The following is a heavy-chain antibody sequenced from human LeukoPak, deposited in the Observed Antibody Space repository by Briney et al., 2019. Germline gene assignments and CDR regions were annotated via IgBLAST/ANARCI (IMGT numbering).Heavy chain of an antibody. CDR3: ASLQQWLAPIDY. J-gene: IGHJ4*02. Sequence: KPSETLSLTCAVYGGSFSGYYWSWIRQPPGKGLEWIGEINHSGSTNYNPSLKSRVTISVDTSKNQFSLKLSSVTAADTAVYYCASLQQWLAPIDYWGQGTLVTVSP. D-gene: IGHD6-19*01. V-gene: IGHV4-34*01. CDR1: GGSFSGYY. CDR2: INHSGST.